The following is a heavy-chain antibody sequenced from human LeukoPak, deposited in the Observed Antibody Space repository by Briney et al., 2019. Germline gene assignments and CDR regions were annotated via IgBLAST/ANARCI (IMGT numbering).Heavy chain of an antibody. D-gene: IGHD5-18*01. J-gene: IGHJ4*02. CDR2: IWYDGSNK. Sequence: QSGGSLRLSCAASGFTFSSYGMHWVRQAPGKGLEWVAVIWYDGSNKYYADSVKGRFTISRDNSKNTLYLQMNSLRAEDTAVYYCAKDFRHSYGQPTHWGQGTLVTVSS. V-gene: IGHV3-33*06. CDR1: GFTFSSYG. CDR3: AKDFRHSYGQPTH.